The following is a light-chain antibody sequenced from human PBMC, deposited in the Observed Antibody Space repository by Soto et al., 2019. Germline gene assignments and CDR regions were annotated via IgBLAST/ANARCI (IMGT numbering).Light chain of an antibody. Sequence: IVVTQSPDSLAVSLGERATINCKSSQSVFDSFNRKTHLAWYQQRPGQPPKLLIYWASTRESGVPDRFSGSGSTTDFTLTINSLQPEDVTVYYCQQYQAIPFTFGPGTKVDIK. CDR3: QQYQAIPFT. CDR1: QSVFDSFNRKTH. CDR2: WAS. V-gene: IGKV4-1*01. J-gene: IGKJ3*01.